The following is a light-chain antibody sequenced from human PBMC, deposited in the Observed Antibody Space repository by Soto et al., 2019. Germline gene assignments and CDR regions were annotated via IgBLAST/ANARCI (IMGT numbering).Light chain of an antibody. CDR1: SSDVGGYNY. J-gene: IGLJ1*01. CDR2: DVS. Sequence: QSVLTQPASVSGSPGQSITISCTGTSSDVGGYNYVSWYQQHPGKAPKLTIYDVSNRPSGVSNRFSGSKSGNTASLTISGLQAEDEADYYCSSYTSSSTFYVFGTGTKVTVL. CDR3: SSYTSSSTFYV. V-gene: IGLV2-14*01.